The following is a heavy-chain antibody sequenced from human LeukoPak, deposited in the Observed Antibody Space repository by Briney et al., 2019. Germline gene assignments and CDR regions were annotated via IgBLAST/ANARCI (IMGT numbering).Heavy chain of an antibody. CDR1: GGSFSGYY. CDR3: ARSITMIVVPDAFDI. D-gene: IGHD3-22*01. CDR2: INHSGST. Sequence: PSETLSLTCAVYGGSFSGYYWSWIRQPPGKGLEWIGEINHSGSTNYNPSLKSRVTISVDTSKNQFSPKLSSVTAADTAVYYCARSITMIVVPDAFDIWGQRTMVTVSS. V-gene: IGHV4-34*01. J-gene: IGHJ3*02.